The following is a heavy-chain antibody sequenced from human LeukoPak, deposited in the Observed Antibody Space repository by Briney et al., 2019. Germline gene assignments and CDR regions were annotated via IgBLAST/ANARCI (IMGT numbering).Heavy chain of an antibody. CDR1: GFTFSDYY. CDR2: ISSSGSTI. CDR3: ARDGVLRHFDWLFYYYFDY. D-gene: IGHD3-9*01. J-gene: IGHJ4*02. V-gene: IGHV3-11*01. Sequence: PRGSPRLSRAPPGFTFSDYYMSWIRQAPGKGLEWVSYISSSGSTIYYADSVKGRFTISRDNAKNSLYLQMNRLRAEDTAVYYCARDGVLRHFDWLFYYYFDYWGQGTLVTVSS.